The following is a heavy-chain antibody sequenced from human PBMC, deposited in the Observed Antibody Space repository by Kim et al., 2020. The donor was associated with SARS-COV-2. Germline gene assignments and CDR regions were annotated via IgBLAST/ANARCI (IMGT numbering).Heavy chain of an antibody. Sequence: SETLSLTCTVSGGSISSYYWSWIRQPPGKGLEWIGYISYSWSTNYNPSLKRRVTISVYTSKNQFSLKLSSVTAADTAVSYCARPYDILTAYYLAYYFAY. V-gene: IGHV4-59*01. CDR3: ARPYDILTAYYLAYYFAY. J-gene: IGHJ4*01. CDR1: GGSISSYY. CDR2: ISYSWST. D-gene: IGHD3-9*01.